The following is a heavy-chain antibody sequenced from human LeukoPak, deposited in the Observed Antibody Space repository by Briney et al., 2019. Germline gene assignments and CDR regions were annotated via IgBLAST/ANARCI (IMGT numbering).Heavy chain of an antibody. CDR2: ISGSGGST. CDR3: ANYRGAVTTSYFDY. CDR1: GFTFSSYA. D-gene: IGHD4-17*01. J-gene: IGHJ4*02. Sequence: GGSLRLSCAASGFTFSSYAMSWVRQAPGKGLEWVSAISGSGGSTYYADSVKGRFTISRDNSKNTLYLQMNSLRAEDTAVYYCANYRGAVTTSYFDYWGQGTLVTVSS. V-gene: IGHV3-23*01.